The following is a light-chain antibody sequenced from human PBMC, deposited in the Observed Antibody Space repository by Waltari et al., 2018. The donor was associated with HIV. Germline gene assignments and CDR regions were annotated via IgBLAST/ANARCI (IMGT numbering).Light chain of an antibody. CDR1: SSDVGGYNY. J-gene: IGLJ3*02. Sequence: QSALTQPRSVSGSPGQSVTISCTGTSSDVGGYNYVSWDQQDPGKAPKLMIYDVSKRPCGVPDRFSGSKSGNTASLTISGLQAEDEADYYCCSYAGSYTWVFGGGTKLTVL. V-gene: IGLV2-11*01. CDR2: DVS. CDR3: CSYAGSYTWV.